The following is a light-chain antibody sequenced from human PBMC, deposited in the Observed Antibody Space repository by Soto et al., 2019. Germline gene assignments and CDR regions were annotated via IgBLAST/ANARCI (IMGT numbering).Light chain of an antibody. CDR1: SSDVGGYNY. J-gene: IGLJ2*01. Sequence: QSVLTQPPSASGSPGQSVTISCTGTSSDVGGYNYVSWYQQHPGKAPKVLIYEVNKRPSGVPNRFSGSKSGNTASLTVSGLQPEDEADYYCSSYAGSNIMVFGGGTKLTVL. CDR2: EVN. V-gene: IGLV2-8*01. CDR3: SSYAGSNIMV.